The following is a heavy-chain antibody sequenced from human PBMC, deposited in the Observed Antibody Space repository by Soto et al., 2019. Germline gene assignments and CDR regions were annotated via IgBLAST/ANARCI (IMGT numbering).Heavy chain of an antibody. CDR3: ARGRLKTSRGYHCDS. D-gene: IGHD1-1*01. CDR1: GFTFSSYS. V-gene: IGHV3-30-3*01. CDR2: MSYDGSTK. Sequence: QVQLVESGGGVVQPGTSLRLSCEASGFTFSSYSMHWVRQAPGKGLEWVAVMSYDGSTKHYTDSVKGRFTISRDNSKNTLYLQMNSLRVEETAVYFCARGRLKTSRGYHCDSWGQGTLVTVSS. J-gene: IGHJ4*02.